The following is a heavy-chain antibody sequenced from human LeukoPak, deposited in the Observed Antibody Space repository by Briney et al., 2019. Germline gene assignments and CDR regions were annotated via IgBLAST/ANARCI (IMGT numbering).Heavy chain of an antibody. D-gene: IGHD6-19*01. V-gene: IGHV4-59*11. CDR2: IFYSGST. J-gene: IGHJ2*01. Sequence: SETLSLTCTVSGGSISSHYWSWIRQPPGKGLEWIAYIFYSGSTNYNPTLRNRVTISVDTSKNQFSLKLSSVTAADTAVYYCARVGYSSGWSHFDLWGRGTLVTVSS. CDR3: ARVGYSSGWSHFDL. CDR1: GGSISSHY.